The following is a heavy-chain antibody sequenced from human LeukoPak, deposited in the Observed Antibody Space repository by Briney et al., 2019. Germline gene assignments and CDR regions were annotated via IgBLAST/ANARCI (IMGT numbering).Heavy chain of an antibody. CDR1: GFTFDDYG. V-gene: IGHV3-20*04. Sequence: GGSLRLSCAASGFTFDDYGMSWVRQAPGMGLEWVSGINWNGGSTGYADSVKGRFTISRDNAKNSLYLQMNSLRAEDTALYYCAREAYCGGDCYPRLYYYYYYMDVWGKGTTVTVSS. CDR2: INWNGGST. J-gene: IGHJ6*03. CDR3: AREAYCGGDCYPRLYYYYYYMDV. D-gene: IGHD2-21*02.